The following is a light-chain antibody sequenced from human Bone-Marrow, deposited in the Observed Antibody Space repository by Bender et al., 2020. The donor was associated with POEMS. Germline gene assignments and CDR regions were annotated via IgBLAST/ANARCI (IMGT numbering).Light chain of an antibody. CDR3: SSYAGRPV. Sequence: QSALTQPPSASGSPGQSVTISCTGTRSDVGRYDYVSWYQQYPGKAPKLLIYDVTKRPSGVPDRFSGSKSGNTASLTVSGLQTEDEADYYCSSYAGRPVFGGGTKLTVL. J-gene: IGLJ2*01. CDR1: RSDVGRYDY. V-gene: IGLV2-8*01. CDR2: DVT.